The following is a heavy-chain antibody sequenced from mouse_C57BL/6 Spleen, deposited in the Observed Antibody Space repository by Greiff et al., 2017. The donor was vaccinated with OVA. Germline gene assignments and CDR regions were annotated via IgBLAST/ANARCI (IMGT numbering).Heavy chain of an antibody. J-gene: IGHJ2*01. CDR1: GYAFSSSW. V-gene: IGHV1-82*01. CDR2: IYPGDGDT. CDR3: ARSGYGSNFDY. Sequence: VQLQESGPELVKPGASVKISCKASGYAFSSSWMNWVKQRPGKGLEWIGRIYPGDGDTNYNGKFKGKATLTADKSSSTAYMQLSSLTSEDSAVYFCARSGYGSNFDYWGQGTTLTVSS. D-gene: IGHD1-1*01.